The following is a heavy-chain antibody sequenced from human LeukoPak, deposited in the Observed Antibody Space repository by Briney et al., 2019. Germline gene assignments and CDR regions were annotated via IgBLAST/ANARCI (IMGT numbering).Heavy chain of an antibody. D-gene: IGHD3-10*01. J-gene: IGHJ5*02. CDR3: ARGKRELLWFGELLSAWFDP. Sequence: ASVKVSCKASGYTFTSYAVHWVRQAPGQRLEWMGWINAGNGNTKYSQKFQGRVTITRDTSASTAYMELSSLRSEDTAVHYCARGKRELLWFGELLSAWFDPWGQGTLVTVSS. V-gene: IGHV1-3*01. CDR1: GYTFTSYA. CDR2: INAGNGNT.